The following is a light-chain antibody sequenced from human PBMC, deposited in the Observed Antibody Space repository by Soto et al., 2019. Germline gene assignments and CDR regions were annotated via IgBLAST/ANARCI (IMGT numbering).Light chain of an antibody. CDR1: SSDVGGYNF. V-gene: IGLV2-8*01. CDR3: CSYAGSNNFYV. CDR2: EVN. J-gene: IGLJ1*01. Sequence: QSALTQPPSASGSPGQSVTISCTGTSSDVGGYNFVSWYQQHPGKAPKLMIYEVNKRPSGVPDRFSGSKSGNTASLTVSGLQDEVEADYYCCSYAGSNNFYVFGSGTKLTVL.